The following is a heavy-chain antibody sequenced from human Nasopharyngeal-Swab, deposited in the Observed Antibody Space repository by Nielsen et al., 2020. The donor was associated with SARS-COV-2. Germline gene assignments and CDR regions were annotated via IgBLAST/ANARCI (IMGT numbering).Heavy chain of an antibody. J-gene: IGHJ4*02. CDR1: GDSGISSY. CDR3: AKEGEGGPNYFEF. V-gene: IGHV4-59*02. CDR2: IYQNGYT. Sequence: SETLSLTCTVSGDSGISSYWSWLRQTPGKGLGWIGYIYQNGYTNYNPSLKSRITMSIETSRKQFSLRLRSATAADTAMYYCAKEGEGGPNYFEFWGQGNLVTVSS. D-gene: IGHD3-10*01.